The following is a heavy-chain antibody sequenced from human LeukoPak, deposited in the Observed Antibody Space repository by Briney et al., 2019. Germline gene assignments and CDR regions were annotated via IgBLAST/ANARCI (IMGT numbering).Heavy chain of an antibody. CDR2: INHSGST. Sequence: TSETLSLTCAVYGGPFSGYYWSWIRQPPGKGLEWIGEINHSGSTNYNPSPKSRVTISVDTSKNQFSLKLSSVTAADTAVYYCAGGSGSPGWFDPWGQGTLVTVSS. V-gene: IGHV4-34*01. CDR1: GGPFSGYY. J-gene: IGHJ5*02. D-gene: IGHD3-10*01. CDR3: AGGSGSPGWFDP.